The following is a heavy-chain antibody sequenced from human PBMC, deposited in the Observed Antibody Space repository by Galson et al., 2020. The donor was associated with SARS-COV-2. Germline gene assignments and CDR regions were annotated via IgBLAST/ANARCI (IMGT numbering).Heavy chain of an antibody. D-gene: IGHD1-7*01. V-gene: IGHV3-33*01. Sequence: GESMKISCAASGFTSSSYGMYWVRQAPGKGLEWVAVIWYDGSNKYYADSLKGRFTISRDNSKNTLYLQMNSLRAEDTAVYYCASLTGTTFNDAFDIWGQGTMVTVSS. CDR3: ASLTGTTFNDAFDI. CDR2: IWYDGSNK. CDR1: GFTSSSYG. J-gene: IGHJ3*02.